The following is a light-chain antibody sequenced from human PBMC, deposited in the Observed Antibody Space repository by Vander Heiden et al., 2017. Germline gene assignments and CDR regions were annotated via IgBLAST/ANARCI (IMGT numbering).Light chain of an antibody. Sequence: QSVLTQPPSVSGAPGQRVTIPCTGSSSNIGAGYDVHWYQQLPGTAPKLLIYGNSNRPSGVPDRFSGSKSGTSASLAITGLQAEDEADYYCQSYDSSRRVFGGGTKLTVL. CDR3: QSYDSSRRV. CDR1: SSNIGAGYD. CDR2: GNS. V-gene: IGLV1-40*01. J-gene: IGLJ2*01.